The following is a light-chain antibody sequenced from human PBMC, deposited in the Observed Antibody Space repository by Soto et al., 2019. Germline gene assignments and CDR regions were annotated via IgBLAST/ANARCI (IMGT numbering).Light chain of an antibody. CDR1: QSVSSNY. V-gene: IGKV3-20*01. CDR2: GAS. J-gene: IGKJ1*01. CDR3: QQYGSSPLT. Sequence: ETVLTQSPGTLSLSPGERATLSCRASQSVSSNYLAWYQQKPGQAPRLLIYGASSRATGIPDRFSGSGSGTDFTLTISRLESEDFAVYYCQQYGSSPLTFGQGTKVEIK.